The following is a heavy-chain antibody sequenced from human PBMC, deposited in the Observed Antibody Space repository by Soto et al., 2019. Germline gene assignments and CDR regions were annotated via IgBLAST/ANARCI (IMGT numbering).Heavy chain of an antibody. CDR3: ARQRVRSIFGVVPNWFDP. CDR2: VYYSGST. Sequence: SETLSLTCTVSGGSISSYYWSWIRQPPGKGLEWIGYVYYSGSTNYNPSLQSRVTISLDTSKTQFSLKLSPVTAADTAVYYCARQRVRSIFGVVPNWFDPWGQGTLVTVSS. D-gene: IGHD3-3*01. CDR1: GGSISSYY. J-gene: IGHJ5*02. V-gene: IGHV4-59*08.